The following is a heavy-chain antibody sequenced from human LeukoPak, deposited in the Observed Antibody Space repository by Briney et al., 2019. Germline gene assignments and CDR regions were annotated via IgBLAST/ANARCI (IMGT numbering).Heavy chain of an antibody. CDR2: LYTSGST. D-gene: IGHD3-22*01. J-gene: IGHJ4*02. V-gene: IGHV4-61*02. CDR1: GGSISSGSYY. CDR3: ARSPGPDPNYYNTSGSYYFDY. Sequence: NPSQTLSLTCTVSGGSISSGSYYWRWIRQPAGKGQEWIGRLYTSGSTNYSPSLKSRVTISVDASKNQSSLKLTSMTAAATAVYSCARSPGPDPNYYNTSGSYYFDYWGQGTLVTVSS.